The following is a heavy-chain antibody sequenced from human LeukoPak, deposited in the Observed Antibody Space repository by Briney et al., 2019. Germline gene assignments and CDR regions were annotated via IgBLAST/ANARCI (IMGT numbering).Heavy chain of an antibody. V-gene: IGHV3-11*01. CDR3: ARLVVRGTDYFDY. Sequence: GGSLRLSCTASGFTFSDYYMSWIRQAPGKGLEWISYISSSGSTIYYADSVKDRFISSRDNAKNSLYLQMNSLRAEDTAVYYCARLVVRGTDYFDYWGQGTLVTVSS. J-gene: IGHJ4*02. CDR2: ISSSGSTI. D-gene: IGHD3-10*01. CDR1: GFTFSDYY.